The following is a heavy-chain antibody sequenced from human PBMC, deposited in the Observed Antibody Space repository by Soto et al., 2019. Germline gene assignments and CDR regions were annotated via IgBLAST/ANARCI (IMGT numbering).Heavy chain of an antibody. D-gene: IGHD3-16*01. CDR3: ARETFNGSASVWESWYFDL. CDR2: ISAHNGNT. CDR1: GYTFSNYG. Sequence: VQLVQSGPEVKKPGASVKVSCKASGYTFSNYGLSWVRQAPGQGLEWMGWISAHNGNTNYAQNLQGRVTMTTDTSTSTAYMELRSLTSDDTAVYYCARETFNGSASVWESWYFDLWGRGALVTVSS. J-gene: IGHJ2*01. V-gene: IGHV1-18*01.